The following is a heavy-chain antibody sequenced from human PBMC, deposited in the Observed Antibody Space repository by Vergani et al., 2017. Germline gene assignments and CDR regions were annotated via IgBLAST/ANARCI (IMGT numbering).Heavy chain of an antibody. V-gene: IGHV1-46*01. CDR1: GYTFTSYY. CDR3: ARDSIGLTGRYYYYGMDV. CDR2: INPSGGST. Sequence: QVQLVQSGAEVKKPGASVKVSCKASGYTFTSYYMHWVRQAPGTGLEWMGIINPSGGSTSYAQKFQGRVTMTRDTATSTVDMELSSLRSEDTAVYYCARDSIGLTGRYYYYGMDVWGRGTTVTVSS. J-gene: IGHJ6*02. D-gene: IGHD6-6*01.